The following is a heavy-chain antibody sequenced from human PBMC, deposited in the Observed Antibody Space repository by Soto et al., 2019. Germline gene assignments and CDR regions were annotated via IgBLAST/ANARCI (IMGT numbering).Heavy chain of an antibody. V-gene: IGHV1-69*13. J-gene: IGHJ6*02. Sequence: SVKVSCKASGGTFSSYAISWVRQAPGQGLEWMGGIIPIFGTANYAQKFQGRVTITADESTSTAYMELSSLGSEDTAVYYCARDQKIARYYYYYYGMDVWGQGTTVTVSS. CDR3: ARDQKIARYYYYYYGMDV. CDR1: GGTFSSYA. D-gene: IGHD6-13*01. CDR2: IIPIFGTA.